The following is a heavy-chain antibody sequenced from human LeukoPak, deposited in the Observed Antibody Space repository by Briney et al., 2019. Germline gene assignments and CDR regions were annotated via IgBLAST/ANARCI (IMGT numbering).Heavy chain of an antibody. J-gene: IGHJ4*02. V-gene: IGHV3-21*01. D-gene: IGHD1-14*01. Sequence: PGGSLRLSCAASGFTFSSCGFNWVRQAPGKGLEWVSSIGPTGTDRYYADSVRGRFTISRDNARNSMYLQMDSLRDEDTAVYYCATETIGRHYDYWGQGTLLTVSS. CDR1: GFTFSSCG. CDR2: IGPTGTDR. CDR3: ATETIGRHYDY.